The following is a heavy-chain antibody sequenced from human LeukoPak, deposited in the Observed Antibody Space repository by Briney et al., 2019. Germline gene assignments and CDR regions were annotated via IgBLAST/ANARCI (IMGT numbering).Heavy chain of an antibody. Sequence: SQTLSLTCAISGDSVSSNSAVWNWIRQSPSRGLEWLGRTYYRSEWFIDYAPSVKSRISINPDTSKNQFSLQLDSVAPEDTAVYYCARSSAGFDSWGQGTLVAVSS. V-gene: IGHV6-1*01. J-gene: IGHJ5*01. D-gene: IGHD3-16*01. CDR2: TYYRSEWFI. CDR3: ARSSAGFDS. CDR1: GDSVSSNSAV.